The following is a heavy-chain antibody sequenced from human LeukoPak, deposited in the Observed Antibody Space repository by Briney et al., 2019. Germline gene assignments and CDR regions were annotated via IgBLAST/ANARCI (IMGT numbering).Heavy chain of an antibody. CDR1: GGPVGSGSYC. J-gene: IGHJ4*02. CDR3: ARGGPSLGVDY. D-gene: IGHD5/OR15-5a*01. V-gene: IGHV4-61*01. CDR2: ISYSGST. Sequence: PSETLSLTCTASGGPVGSGSYCWSWIRQPPGKGLEWIGYISYSGSTNYNPSLKSRVTISVDTSKNRFSLRLSSVTAADTAVYYCARGGPSLGVDYWGQGTLVTVSS.